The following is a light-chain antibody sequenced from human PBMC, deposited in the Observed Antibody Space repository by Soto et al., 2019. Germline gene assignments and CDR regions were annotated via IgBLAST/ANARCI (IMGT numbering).Light chain of an antibody. CDR2: EVS. J-gene: IGLJ2*01. CDR3: SSYTSSSTLV. V-gene: IGLV2-18*02. Sequence: QSVLTQPPSVSGSPGQSVTISCTGTSSDVGRYNRVSWYQQPPGTAPKLLIYEVSNRPSGVPDRFSGSKSGNTAFLTISGLQAEDEADYYCSSYTSSSTLVFGGGTKLTVL. CDR1: SSDVGRYNR.